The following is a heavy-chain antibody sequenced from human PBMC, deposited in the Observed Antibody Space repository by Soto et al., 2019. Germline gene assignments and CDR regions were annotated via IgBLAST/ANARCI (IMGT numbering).Heavy chain of an antibody. Sequence: VSDPVPYLHFGFTFPHFYILWVRQAPGQGRLYMVWISPKSGDTAYAQKLRGRVTMTRDTSVNLAYLPLSSVNADDSAVYFCARYNGGLWCYLDSWGQGTPVTVSS. D-gene: IGHD2-21*01. CDR3: ARYNGGLWCYLDS. CDR1: GFTFPHFY. CDR2: ISPKSGDT. J-gene: IGHJ4*02. V-gene: IGHV1-2*02.